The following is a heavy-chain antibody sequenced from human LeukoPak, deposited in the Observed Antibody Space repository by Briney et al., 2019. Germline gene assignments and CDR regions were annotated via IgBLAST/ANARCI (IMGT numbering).Heavy chain of an antibody. D-gene: IGHD6-6*01. V-gene: IGHV4-34*01. J-gene: IGHJ4*02. CDR2: INHSGST. CDR3: ARAMSIAARLQTIFDY. CDR1: GFTFSIYT. Sequence: GSLRLSCAASGFTFSIYTMSWVRQAPGKGLEWIGEINHSGSTNYNPSLKSRVTMSVDTSKNQLSLRLSSVTAADTAVYYCARAMSIAARLQTIFDYWGQGTLVTVSS.